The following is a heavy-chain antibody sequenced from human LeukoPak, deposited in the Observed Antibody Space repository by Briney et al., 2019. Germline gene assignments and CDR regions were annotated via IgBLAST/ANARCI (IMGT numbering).Heavy chain of an antibody. CDR1: GFAFNNAW. CDR3: TSVGLDYSDV. Sequence: GGSLRLSCAASGFAFNNAWMTWVRQAPGEGLEWVGHLRSKSDGGTTDFAAPVNGRFTITRDDSKNTMYLQMNSLKTDDTAVYYCTSVGLDYSDVWGQGTVVTVSS. D-gene: IGHD2-15*01. CDR2: LRSKSDGGTT. V-gene: IGHV3-15*01. J-gene: IGHJ3*01.